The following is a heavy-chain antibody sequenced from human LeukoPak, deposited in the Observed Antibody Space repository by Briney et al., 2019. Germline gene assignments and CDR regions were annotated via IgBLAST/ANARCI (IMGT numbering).Heavy chain of an antibody. V-gene: IGHV3-23*01. CDR1: GFTFSSYA. D-gene: IGHD2-21*02. CDR2: ISGSGGST. J-gene: IGHJ4*02. CDR3: AKGPYCGGDCYTALDY. Sequence: GGSLRLSCAASGFTFSSYAMSWVRQAPGKGLEWVSAISGSGGSTYYADSVKSRFTISRDNPKTTLYLQMNSLRAEDTAVYYCAKGPYCGGDCYTALDYWGQGTLVTVSS.